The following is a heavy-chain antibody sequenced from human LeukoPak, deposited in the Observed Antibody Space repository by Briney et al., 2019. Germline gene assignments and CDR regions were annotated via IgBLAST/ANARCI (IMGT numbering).Heavy chain of an antibody. CDR1: GFTFSSYS. CDR3: AKGSSSGWLDWFDP. CDR2: ISGSGGST. V-gene: IGHV3-23*01. D-gene: IGHD6-19*01. J-gene: IGHJ5*02. Sequence: GGSLRLSCAASGFTFSSYSMNWVRQAPGKGLEWVSAISGSGGSTYYADSVKGRFTISRDNSKNTLYLQMNSLRAEDTAVYYCAKGSSSGWLDWFDPWGQGTLVTVSS.